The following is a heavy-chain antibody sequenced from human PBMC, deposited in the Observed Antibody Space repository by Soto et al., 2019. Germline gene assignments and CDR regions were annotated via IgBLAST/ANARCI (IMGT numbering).Heavy chain of an antibody. J-gene: IGHJ6*02. D-gene: IGHD3-16*01. Sequence: GRSIRVPNGASGLTFGDFARHRVIKATGMRLDGLSVISAGGGTTYYADSVKGRFSISRDNSKNTLYLQMNSLRAEDTAVYYFVKAADRVRDISKGWGVWRHGSTGTVS. V-gene: IGHV3-23*01. CDR3: VKAADRVRDISKGWGV. CDR2: ISAGGGTT. CDR1: GLTFGDFA.